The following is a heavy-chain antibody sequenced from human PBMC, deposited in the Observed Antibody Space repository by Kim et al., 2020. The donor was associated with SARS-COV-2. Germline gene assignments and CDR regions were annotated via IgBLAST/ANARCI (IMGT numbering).Heavy chain of an antibody. V-gene: IGHV1-46*03. CDR2: NPSGGST. Sequence: NPSGGSTSHAQKFQGRVTLTRDTSTSTVYMELSSLKSEDTAVYYCARLPYLWGQGTLVTVSS. D-gene: IGHD2-8*01. CDR3: ARLPYL. J-gene: IGHJ4*02.